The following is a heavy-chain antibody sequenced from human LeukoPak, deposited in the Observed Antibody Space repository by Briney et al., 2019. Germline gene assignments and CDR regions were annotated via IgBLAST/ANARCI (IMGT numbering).Heavy chain of an antibody. CDR3: ARVTREAARPYFVSY. CDR2: IYYSGSP. CDR1: GGSITSSSYY. V-gene: IGHV4-39*07. D-gene: IGHD6-6*01. Sequence: SETLSLTCTVSGGSITSSSYYWGWIRQPPGKGLEWLGSIYYSGSPYYNPSLKSRVTMSLDTSKSQFSLNLSSVTAADTAVYYCARVTREAARPYFVSYWGQGTLVTVSS. J-gene: IGHJ4*02.